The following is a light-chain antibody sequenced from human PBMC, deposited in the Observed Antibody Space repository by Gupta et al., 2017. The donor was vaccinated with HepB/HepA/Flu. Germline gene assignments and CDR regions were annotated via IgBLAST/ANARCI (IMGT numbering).Light chain of an antibody. CDR1: QNIRTS. CDR2: DVS. J-gene: IGKJ1*01. V-gene: IGKV3-11*01. CDR3: QQHNTSPRT. Sequence: DIELTQSTVTLALSPGERVALSCRASQNIRTSLAWYQHKPGQAPRLLIYDVSTRATGVPARFAGSGSGTDFTLTISSLEPEDVAVYYCQQHNTSPRTFGQGTKVEI.